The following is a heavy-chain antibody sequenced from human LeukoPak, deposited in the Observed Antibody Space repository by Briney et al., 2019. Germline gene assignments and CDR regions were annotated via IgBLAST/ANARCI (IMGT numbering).Heavy chain of an antibody. J-gene: IGHJ2*01. CDR3: AKDPSGRYDWYFDL. CDR2: IAGGGINT. Sequence: PGGSLRLSCAASGFTFSSYWMSWVRQAPGKGLEWVSAIAGGGINTYYADSVKGRFAISRDNSKNTLYLQMNSLRADDTAVYYCAKDPSGRYDWYFDLWGRGTLVTVSS. V-gene: IGHV3-23*01. CDR1: GFTFSSYW. D-gene: IGHD1-26*01.